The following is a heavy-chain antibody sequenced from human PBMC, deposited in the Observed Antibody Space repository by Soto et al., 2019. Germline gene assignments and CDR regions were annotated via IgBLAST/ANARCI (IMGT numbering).Heavy chain of an antibody. Sequence: GESLRLSCTASGFTFGDYAMSWVRQAPGRGLEWVGFIRSKAYGGTTEYAASVKGRFTISRDDSKSIAYLQMNSLKTEDTAVYYCTRVADGSGSPYYYYGMDVWGQGTTVTVSS. CDR3: TRVADGSGSPYYYYGMDV. V-gene: IGHV3-49*04. CDR1: GFTFGDYA. D-gene: IGHD3-10*01. CDR2: IRSKAYGGTT. J-gene: IGHJ6*02.